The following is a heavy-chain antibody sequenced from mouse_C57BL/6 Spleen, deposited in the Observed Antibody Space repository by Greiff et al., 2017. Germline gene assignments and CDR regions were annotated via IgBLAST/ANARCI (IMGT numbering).Heavy chain of an antibody. CDR1: GSTFTSYG. Sequence: QVQLKQSGAALARPGASVQLSCTASGSTFTSYGISWVKQRTGQGLEWIGEIYPRSGNPYYNEKFKGKATLTADKSSSTAYMELRSLTSEYSAVYFCARSTMDYGGQGTSVTVS. V-gene: IGHV1-81*01. CDR3: ARSTMDY. J-gene: IGHJ4*01. CDR2: IYPRSGNP.